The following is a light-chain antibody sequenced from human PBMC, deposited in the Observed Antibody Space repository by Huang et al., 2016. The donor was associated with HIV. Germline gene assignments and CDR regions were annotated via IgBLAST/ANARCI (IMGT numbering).Light chain of an antibody. J-gene: IGKJ1*01. CDR3: QQYGTSTST. V-gene: IGKV3-20*01. CDR2: GAS. Sequence: EIVLTQSPGTLSFSPGERATLSCRASQSVSSSHLAWYQQKAGQSPRLLIYGASSRASGTPNRFSGSGSGTDFTLTISRLDPEDFAVYYCQQYGTSTSTFGQGTRVEVK. CDR1: QSVSSSH.